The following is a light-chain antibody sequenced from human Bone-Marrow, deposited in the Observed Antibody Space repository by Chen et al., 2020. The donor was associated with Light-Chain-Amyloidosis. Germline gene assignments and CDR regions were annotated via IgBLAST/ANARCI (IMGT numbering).Light chain of an antibody. V-gene: IGKV4-1*01. CDR1: QSVLSTSNNQNY. CDR3: QQYLSAPLT. J-gene: IGKJ4*01. CDR2: WAS. Sequence: DIVINQSPDSLAVSLGERAPINCKSTQSVLSTSNNQNYIAWYQQKPGQPPKLLVSWASMRESGVPDRLSGSGSGTDFTLTISSLQAEDVAVYYCQQYLSAPLTFGGGTKVEIK.